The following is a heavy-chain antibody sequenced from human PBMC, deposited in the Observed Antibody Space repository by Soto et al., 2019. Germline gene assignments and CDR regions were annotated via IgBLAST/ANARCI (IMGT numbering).Heavy chain of an antibody. D-gene: IGHD3-10*01. CDR2: IYYSGST. J-gene: IGHJ4*02. CDR3: ARHNYGSGSTYFDY. V-gene: IGHV4-61*05. Sequence: SETLSLTCTVSGGSISSSSYYWSWIRQPPGKGLEWIGYIYYSGSTNYNPSLKSRVTTSVDTSKNQFSLKLNSMTAADTAVYYCARHNYGSGSTYFDYWGQGTPVTVSS. CDR1: GGSISSSSYY.